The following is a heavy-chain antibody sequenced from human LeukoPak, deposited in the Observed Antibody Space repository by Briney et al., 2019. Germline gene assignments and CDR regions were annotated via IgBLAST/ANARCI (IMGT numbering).Heavy chain of an antibody. D-gene: IGHD3-22*01. CDR3: AKTPLRGYYDSSGYPDYFDY. J-gene: IGHJ4*02. CDR2: MNPNSGNT. Sequence: ASVKVSCKXSGYTFTSYDINWVRQSTGQGLEWMGWMNPNSGNTGYAQKFQGRVTITRNTSISTAYMELSSLRSEDTAVYYCAKTPLRGYYDSSGYPDYFDYWGQGTLVTVSS. CDR1: GYTFTSYD. V-gene: IGHV1-8*03.